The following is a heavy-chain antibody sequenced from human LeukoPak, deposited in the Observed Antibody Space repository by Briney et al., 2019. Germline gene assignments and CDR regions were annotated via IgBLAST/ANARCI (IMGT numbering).Heavy chain of an antibody. J-gene: IGHJ6*03. Sequence: GGSLRLSCAASGFTFSDYSMNWVRQAPGKGLEWVSSISSSGDYTFYADSVKGRFTISRDNAKNSLYLQMNSLRAEDTAIYYCARSSGWYHRGPDYYYYYMDVWGKGTTVTVS. V-gene: IGHV3-21*01. CDR2: ISSSGDYT. D-gene: IGHD6-19*01. CDR3: ARSSGWYHRGPDYYYYYMDV. CDR1: GFTFSDYS.